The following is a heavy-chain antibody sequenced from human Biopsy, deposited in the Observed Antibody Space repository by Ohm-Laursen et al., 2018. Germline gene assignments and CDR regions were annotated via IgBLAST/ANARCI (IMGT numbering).Heavy chain of an antibody. V-gene: IGHV4-59*08. D-gene: IGHD2-15*01. Sequence: SETLSLTCAVSGGSLNFYYWSWIRQPPGKGPEWIGDISDSGSTNYKPSLKSRVIISVDTSKNQFSLNLSSVTAADTAVYYCARRGSGGRSFDHWGQGTLVTVSS. CDR1: GGSLNFYY. J-gene: IGHJ4*02. CDR3: ARRGSGGRSFDH. CDR2: ISDSGST.